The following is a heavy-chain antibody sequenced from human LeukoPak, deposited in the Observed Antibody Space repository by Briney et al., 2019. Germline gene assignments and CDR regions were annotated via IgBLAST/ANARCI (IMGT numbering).Heavy chain of an antibody. CDR1: GFPFSSYG. J-gene: IGHJ4*02. CDR3: ARHNHGYDWDY. CDR2: IWPDGTNK. Sequence: GGSLRLSCAASGFPFSSYGMRWVRQAPGKGLVWVAVIWPDGTNKYYADSVKGRFTVSRDNSKNTLYLQMNSLRAEDTAVYYCARHNHGYDWDYWGQGTLVTVSS. V-gene: IGHV3-33*01. D-gene: IGHD5-12*01.